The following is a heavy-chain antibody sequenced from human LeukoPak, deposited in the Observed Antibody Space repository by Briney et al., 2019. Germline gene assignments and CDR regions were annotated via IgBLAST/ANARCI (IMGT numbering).Heavy chain of an antibody. CDR3: ASTSAQEGMDV. J-gene: IGHJ6*02. CDR1: GYTLTAYS. CDR2: INPNSGGT. V-gene: IGHV1-2*07. Sequence: ASVTLSSTASGYTLTAYSMGWVRHAPGQGHEWMGWINPNSGGTKYVHQCQVRVTIPRDPSTTTAYMGLSRITSHDTAVYTWASTSAQEGMDVWGQGTTVTVSS.